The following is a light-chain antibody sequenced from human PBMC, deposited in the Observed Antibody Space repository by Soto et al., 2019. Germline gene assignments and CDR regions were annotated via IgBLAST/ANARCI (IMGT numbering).Light chain of an antibody. J-gene: IGKJ2*01. V-gene: IGKV3-15*01. CDR2: ATS. CDR1: QSVGIN. Sequence: EIVMTQSPATLSVSPGARATLSCRASQSVGINLAWYQQKPGQAPRLLIYATSTRATGIPGRFSGSGSGTDFTLTISSLQPEDYATYFCQQSYSMPYAFGPGTKLEIK. CDR3: QQSYSMPYA.